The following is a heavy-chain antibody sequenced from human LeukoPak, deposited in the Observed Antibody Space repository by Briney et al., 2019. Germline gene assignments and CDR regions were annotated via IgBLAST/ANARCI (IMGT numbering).Heavy chain of an antibody. D-gene: IGHD5-18*01. V-gene: IGHV3-30*02. CDR1: GFTFSNYG. J-gene: IGHJ4*02. Sequence: SGGSLRLSCAASGFTFSNYGMHWVRQAPGKGLEWVAFIRYDGSDKYYTDSVKGRFTISRDNSKNTLYLQMKSLRAEDTAVYYCAKDPLAFGYNYGAADYWGQGTLVTVSS. CDR3: AKDPLAFGYNYGAADY. CDR2: IRYDGSDK.